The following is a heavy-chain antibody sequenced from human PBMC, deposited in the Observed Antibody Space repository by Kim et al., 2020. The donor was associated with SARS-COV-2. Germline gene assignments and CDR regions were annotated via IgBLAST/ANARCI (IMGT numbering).Heavy chain of an antibody. CDR3: ARAHRIAAAPPLVY. D-gene: IGHD6-13*01. CDR1: GYTFTSYA. Sequence: ASVKVSCKASGYTFTSYAMHWVRQAPGQRLEWMGWINAGNGNTKYSQKFQGRVTITRDTSASTAYMELSSLRSEDTAEYYCARAHRIAAAPPLVYWGQGTLVTVSS. CDR2: INAGNGNT. V-gene: IGHV1-3*01. J-gene: IGHJ4*02.